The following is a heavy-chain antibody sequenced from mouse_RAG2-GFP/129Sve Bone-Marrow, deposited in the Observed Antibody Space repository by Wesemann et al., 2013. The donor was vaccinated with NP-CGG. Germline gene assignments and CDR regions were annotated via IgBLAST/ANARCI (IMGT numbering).Heavy chain of an antibody. CDR2: ISYDGSN. D-gene: IGHD2-4*01. J-gene: IGHJ2*01. CDR1: GYSITSGYY. V-gene: IGHV3-6*02. CDR3: ARATMITTSFDY. Sequence: DVQLQESGPGLVKPSQSLSLTCSVTGYSITSGYYWNWIRQFPGNKLEWMGYISYDGSNNYNPSLKNRISITRDTSKNQFFLKLNSVTTEDTATYYCARATMITTSFDYWGQGTTLTVSS.